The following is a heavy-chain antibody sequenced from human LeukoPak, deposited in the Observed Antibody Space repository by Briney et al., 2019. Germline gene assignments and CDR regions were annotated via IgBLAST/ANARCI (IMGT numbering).Heavy chain of an antibody. D-gene: IGHD1-1*01. V-gene: IGHV1-18*01. CDR2: ISAYNGNT. Sequence: GASVKVSCKASGYSLTTLGVSWVRQAPGQGLEWMGWISAYNGNTNYAQKFQGRVIMTTDTSTNTAYMELTSLRSDDTAVYYCARDATAWNEQIYYYHGLDAWGQGTMVTVSS. CDR1: GYSLTTLG. CDR3: ARDATAWNEQIYYYHGLDA. J-gene: IGHJ6*02.